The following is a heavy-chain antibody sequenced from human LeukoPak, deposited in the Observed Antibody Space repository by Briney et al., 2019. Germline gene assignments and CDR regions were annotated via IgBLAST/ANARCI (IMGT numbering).Heavy chain of an antibody. V-gene: IGHV3-43*02. CDR1: GFTFDDYA. D-gene: IGHD4-17*01. CDR2: ISGDGGST. Sequence: GGSLRLSCAASGFTFDDYAMHWVCQAPGKGLEWVSLISGDGGSTYYADSVKGRFTISRDNSKNSLYLQMNSLRTEDTALYYCAKAAANGDYSRGLLDYWGQGTLVTVSS. J-gene: IGHJ4*02. CDR3: AKAAANGDYSRGLLDY.